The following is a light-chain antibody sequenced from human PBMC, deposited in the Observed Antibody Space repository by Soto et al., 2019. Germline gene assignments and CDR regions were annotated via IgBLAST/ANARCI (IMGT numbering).Light chain of an antibody. J-gene: IGLJ1*01. CDR3: GSYAGSDTFV. CDR1: SSDIYAYNY. V-gene: IGLV2-14*01. CDR2: GVN. Sequence: QSGVTEPAVVSVSPGQSITITCTGTSSDIYAYNYVSWYQQHPGKAPKVVISGVNIRPSGVSSRFSGSKSGNTASLTISGLQAQDEAEYFCGSYAGSDTFVFGTGTKVTVL.